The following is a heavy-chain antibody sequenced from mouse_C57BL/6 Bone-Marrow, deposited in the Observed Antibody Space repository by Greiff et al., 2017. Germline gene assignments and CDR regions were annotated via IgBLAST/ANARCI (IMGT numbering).Heavy chain of an antibody. CDR1: GYSITSGYD. CDR3: ARGDYDVQFAY. Sequence: EVMLVESGPGMVKPSQSLSLTCTVTGYSITSGYDWHWIRHFPGNKLEWMGYISYSGSTNYNPSLKSRISITHDTSKNHFFLKLNSVTTEDTATYYCARGDYDVQFAYWGQGTLVTVSA. D-gene: IGHD2-4*01. J-gene: IGHJ3*01. V-gene: IGHV3-1*01. CDR2: ISYSGST.